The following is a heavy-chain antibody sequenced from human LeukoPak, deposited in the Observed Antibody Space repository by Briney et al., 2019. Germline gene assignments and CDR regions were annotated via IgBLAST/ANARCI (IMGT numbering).Heavy chain of an antibody. CDR2: IYYSGST. D-gene: IGHD5-12*01. CDR1: GGSISSYY. J-gene: IGHJ5*02. CDR3: ARVTWVDIVATITGWFDP. V-gene: IGHV4-59*06. Sequence: PSETLSLTCTVSGGSISSYYWSWIRQHPGKGLEWIGYIYYSGSTYYNPSLKSRVTISVGTSKNQFSLKLSSVTAADTAVYYCARVTWVDIVATITGWFDPWGQGTLVTVSS.